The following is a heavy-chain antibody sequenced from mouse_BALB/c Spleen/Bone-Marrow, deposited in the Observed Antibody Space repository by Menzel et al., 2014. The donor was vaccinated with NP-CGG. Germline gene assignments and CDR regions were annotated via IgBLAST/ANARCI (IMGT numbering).Heavy chain of an antibody. J-gene: IGHJ1*01. D-gene: IGHD2-3*01. CDR3: ARDWGTYDGYYWYCDV. CDR1: GFTFSSYG. Sequence: EVMLVEFGGGLVQPGGSLKLSCAASGFTFSSYGMSWVRQTPDSVKGRFTISRDNAKNTLYLQMSSLKSEDTAMYYCARDWGTYDGYYWYCDVWGAGTTVTVSS. V-gene: IGHV5-6-3*01.